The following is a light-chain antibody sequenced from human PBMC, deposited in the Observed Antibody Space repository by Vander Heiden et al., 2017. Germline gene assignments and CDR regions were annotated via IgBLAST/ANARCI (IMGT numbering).Light chain of an antibody. V-gene: IGKV3-11*01. Sequence: EIVLTQSQATLSLSPGERATLSCRASQSVSSYLAWYQQKPGQAPRLLIFDASNRATGIPARFSGSGSGTDFTLTISSLEPEDFALYHCQQRSNWPLTFGGGTKVEIK. J-gene: IGKJ4*01. CDR1: QSVSSY. CDR3: QQRSNWPLT. CDR2: DAS.